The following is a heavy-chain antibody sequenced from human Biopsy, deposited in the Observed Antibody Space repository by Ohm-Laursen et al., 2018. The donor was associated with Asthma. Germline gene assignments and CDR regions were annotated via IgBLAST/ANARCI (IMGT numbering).Heavy chain of an antibody. V-gene: IGHV4-34*01. J-gene: IGHJ6*02. CDR2: STQGGGT. CDR1: GGSLRGYV. Sequence: SETLSLTCVVYGGSLRGYVWPWIRQPPGKGLEWIGESTQGGGTTFNPPLKSRVTISIDSSKSQLSLKVRSVTAADTAVYYCARGPEWNGLDVWGQGTTVTVPS. D-gene: IGHD3-3*01. CDR3: ARGPEWNGLDV.